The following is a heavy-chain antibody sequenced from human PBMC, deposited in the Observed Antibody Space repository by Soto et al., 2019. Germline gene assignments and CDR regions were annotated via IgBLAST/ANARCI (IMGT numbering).Heavy chain of an antibody. CDR3: AAGEASSRNLAPYYLDY. J-gene: IGHJ4*02. Sequence: SETLSLTCTVSGGSMRNYFWTWIRQPPGKGLEWIGYIHYSGTTSFFPSYNPSLRSRVTISEDTSKNQFSLKLLSVTTADTAVYFCAAGEASSRNLAPYYLDYWGQGTLVTVSS. CDR2: IHYSGTT. V-gene: IGHV4-59*01. CDR1: GGSMRNYF. D-gene: IGHD6-13*01.